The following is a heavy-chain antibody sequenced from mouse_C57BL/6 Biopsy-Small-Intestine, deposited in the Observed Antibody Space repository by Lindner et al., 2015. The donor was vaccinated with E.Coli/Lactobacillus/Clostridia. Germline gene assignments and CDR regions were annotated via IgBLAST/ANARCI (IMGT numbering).Heavy chain of an antibody. CDR3: ARANYLWGSGGHLSAFDY. J-gene: IGHJ4*01. V-gene: IGHV1-74*01. CDR2: MSTWDGKT. Sequence: SVKVSCKASGYTFTSDGITWVRQAPGQGLEWMGWMSTWDGKTRFAQRLQARVTMTRDIHSSTAYMELTTLRSDDTAVYYCARANYLWGSGGHLSAFDYWGQGTLVTVSS. D-gene: IGHD1-1*01. CDR1: GYTFTSDG.